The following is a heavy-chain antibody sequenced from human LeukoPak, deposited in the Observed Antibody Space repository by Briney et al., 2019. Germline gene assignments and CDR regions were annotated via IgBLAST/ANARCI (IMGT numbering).Heavy chain of an antibody. V-gene: IGHV3-23*01. Sequence: GGSLRLSCAASGFTVSSYAMSWVRQAPGKGLEWVSAISGSDGGAYYTDSVRGRLNISRDNSKNTLFLQMNGLRAEDTAVYYCARDDYWGQGTLVTVSS. J-gene: IGHJ4*02. CDR1: GFTVSSYA. CDR2: ISGSDGGA. CDR3: ARDDY.